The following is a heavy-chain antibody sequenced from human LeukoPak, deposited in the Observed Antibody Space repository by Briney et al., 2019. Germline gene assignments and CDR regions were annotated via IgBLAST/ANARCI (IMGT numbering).Heavy chain of an antibody. Sequence: PGGSLRLSCAASGFTFSDYYMSWIRQAPGKGLEWVSYISSSSSYTNYADSVKGRLTISRDNAKNSLYLQMNSLRAEDTAVYYCARDTYDSSGYSYFDYWGQGTLVTVSS. D-gene: IGHD3-22*01. CDR3: ARDTYDSSGYSYFDY. CDR1: GFTFSDYY. J-gene: IGHJ4*02. CDR2: ISSSSSYT. V-gene: IGHV3-11*06.